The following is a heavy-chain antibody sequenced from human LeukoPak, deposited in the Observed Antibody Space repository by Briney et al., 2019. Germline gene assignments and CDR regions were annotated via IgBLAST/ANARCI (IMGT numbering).Heavy chain of an antibody. D-gene: IGHD2-8*01. CDR2: INPDGDVT. V-gene: IGHV1-2*02. Sequence: ASVKVSCKASGYTVIGNYMHWVRQAPGQGLEWMGWINPDGDVTKSAQKFQGRVTMTTDKSINTVFMELSGLTSDDTALYYCARGPNHYYYMDFWGKGTTVSVSS. CDR3: ARGPNHYYYMDF. J-gene: IGHJ6*03. CDR1: GYTVIGNY.